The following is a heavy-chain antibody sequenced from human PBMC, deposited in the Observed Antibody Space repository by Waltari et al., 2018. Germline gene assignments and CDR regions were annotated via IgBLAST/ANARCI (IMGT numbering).Heavy chain of an antibody. J-gene: IGHJ2*01. CDR3: ARDGDIVVVPAAANWYFDL. CDR1: GFTFSSYA. D-gene: IGHD2-2*01. Sequence: QVQLVQSGGGLVQPGGSLRLSCAASGFTFSSYAMSWVRQAPGKGLEWIGSIYYSGSTHYSPSLKSRVTISVDTSKNQFSLKLSSVTAADTAVYYCARDGDIVVVPAAANWYFDLWGRGTLVTVSS. V-gene: IGHV4-38-2*02. CDR2: IYYSGST.